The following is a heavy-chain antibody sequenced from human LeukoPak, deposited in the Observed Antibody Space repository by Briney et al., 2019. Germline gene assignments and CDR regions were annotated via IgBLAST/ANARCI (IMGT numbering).Heavy chain of an antibody. V-gene: IGHV3-23*01. Sequence: PGGSLRLSCAASGFTFSSYAMSWVRQVPGKGLEWVSAINGNGGRTYYANSVKGRFTISRDNCKNTLYLQMNSLRAEDTAVYYCAKDFLGGGIRFYAFDIWGQGTMVTVSS. CDR3: AKDFLGGGIRFYAFDI. CDR1: GFTFSSYA. CDR2: INGNGGRT. J-gene: IGHJ3*02. D-gene: IGHD3-3*01.